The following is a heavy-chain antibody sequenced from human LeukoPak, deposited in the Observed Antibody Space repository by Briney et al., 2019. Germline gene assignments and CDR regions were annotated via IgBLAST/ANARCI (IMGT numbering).Heavy chain of an antibody. CDR1: GFTFSAYS. D-gene: IGHD2-2*01. CDR2: ISSGSEDT. Sequence: GGSLRLSCAASGFTFSAYSMTWIRQAPWQGLEWVSYISSGSEDTLYADPVKGRFTISRDNAKNSLYLQMHSLTAEDTAVYYCVGPPCLRGGYCSTHSWGQGTLVTVDS. J-gene: IGHJ4*02. CDR3: VGPPCLRGGYCSTHS. V-gene: IGHV3-11*03.